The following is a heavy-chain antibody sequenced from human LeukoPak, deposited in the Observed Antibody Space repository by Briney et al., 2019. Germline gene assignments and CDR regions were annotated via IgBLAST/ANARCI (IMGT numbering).Heavy chain of an antibody. CDR2: VHYTGST. D-gene: IGHD3-22*01. CDR1: GGSVSSSTFY. Sequence: PSETLSLTCTVSGGSVSSSTFYWGWIRQPPGKGLEWIASVHYTGSTFYNPSLKSRVTISVDTSKNQFSLKLSSVTAADTAVYYCARWRSYYDSSGYYPRYYYYGMDVWGQGTTVTVSS. J-gene: IGHJ6*02. V-gene: IGHV4-39*07. CDR3: ARWRSYYDSSGYYPRYYYYGMDV.